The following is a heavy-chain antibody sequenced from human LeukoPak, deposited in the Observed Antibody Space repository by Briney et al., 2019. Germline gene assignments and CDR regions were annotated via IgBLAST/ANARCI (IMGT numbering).Heavy chain of an antibody. CDR2: ISSSGSTI. D-gene: IGHD4-17*01. CDR3: AGDGDYWYFDL. Sequence: TGGSLRLSCAASGFTFSSYGMHWVRRAPGKGLEWVSYISSSGSTIYYADSVMGRFTISRDNAKNSLYLQMNSLRAEDTAVYYCAGDGDYWYFDLWGRGTLVTVSS. J-gene: IGHJ2*01. V-gene: IGHV3-48*04. CDR1: GFTFSSYG.